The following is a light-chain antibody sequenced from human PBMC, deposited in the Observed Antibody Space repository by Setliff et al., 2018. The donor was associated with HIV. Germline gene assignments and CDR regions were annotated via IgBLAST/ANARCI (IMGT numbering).Light chain of an antibody. V-gene: IGLV1-40*01. CDR2: GNN. CDR3: QSYDSSLSGYV. J-gene: IGLJ1*01. CDR1: SSNIGAGYD. Sequence: VLTQPPSVSGAPGQRVTISCTGSSSNIGAGYDVHWYQQLPGTAPKLLIYGNNNRPSGVPDRFSGSKSGTSASLAITGLQAEDEADYYCQSYDSSLSGYVFGTGTKVTVL.